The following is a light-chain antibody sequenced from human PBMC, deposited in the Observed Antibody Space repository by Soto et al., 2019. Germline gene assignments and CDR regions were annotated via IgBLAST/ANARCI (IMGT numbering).Light chain of an antibody. V-gene: IGLV2-11*01. J-gene: IGLJ2*01. CDR3: CSYAGSYTVV. CDR2: DVS. CDR1: SSGVGGYNY. Sequence: QSALTQPRSVSGSPGQSVTISYTGTSSGVGGYNYVSWYQQHPGKAPKLMIYDVSKRPSGVPDRFSGSKSGNTASLTISGLQAEDEADYYCCSYAGSYTVVFGGGTKVTVL.